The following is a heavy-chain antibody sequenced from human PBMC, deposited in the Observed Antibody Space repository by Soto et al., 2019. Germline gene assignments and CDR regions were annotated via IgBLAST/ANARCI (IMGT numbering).Heavy chain of an antibody. CDR2: IRSKAYSGTA. V-gene: IGHV3-49*03. J-gene: IGHJ4*02. Sequence: GSLRLSCTASGFTFGDYAMSWFRQAPGKGLEWVGFIRSKAYSGTAEYAASVKGRFTMSRDDPKNIAYLQMNSLKTEDTAVYYCSRDRSGITMIRGVADYWGQGTLVTVSS. CDR1: GFTFGDYA. CDR3: SRDRSGITMIRGVADY. D-gene: IGHD3-10*01.